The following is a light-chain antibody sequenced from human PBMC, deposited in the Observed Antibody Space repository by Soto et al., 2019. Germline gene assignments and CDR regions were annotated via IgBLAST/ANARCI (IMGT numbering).Light chain of an antibody. V-gene: IGLV2-11*01. Sequence: QSALTQPPSVSGSPGQSVTISCTGTSSDVGAYNFVSWYQQYPGKAPKLIIFDVSARPSGVPDRFSGSKSGNTASLTISGLQADDEADYYCSSYSSSATPYVFGTGTKVTVL. CDR2: DVS. CDR3: SSYSSSATPYV. CDR1: SSDVGAYNF. J-gene: IGLJ1*01.